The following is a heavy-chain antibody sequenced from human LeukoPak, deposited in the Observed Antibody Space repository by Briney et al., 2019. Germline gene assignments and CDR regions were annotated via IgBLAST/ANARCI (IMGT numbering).Heavy chain of an antibody. CDR3: ASGGPRAYSSSSDVDY. CDR2: MNPNSGNT. CDR1: GYTFTSYD. V-gene: IGHV1-8*01. J-gene: IGHJ4*02. D-gene: IGHD6-6*01. Sequence: ASVKVSCKASGYTFTSYDINGVRPATGQGLEWMGWMNPNSGNTGYAQKFQGRVTMTRNTSISTAYMELSSLRSEDTAVYYCASGGPRAYSSSSDVDYWGQGTLVTVSS.